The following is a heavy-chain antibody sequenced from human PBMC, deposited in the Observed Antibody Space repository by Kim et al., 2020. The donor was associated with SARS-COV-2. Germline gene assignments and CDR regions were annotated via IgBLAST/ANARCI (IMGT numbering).Heavy chain of an antibody. CDR3: ARLAAGYGLDV. V-gene: IGHV4-59*01. D-gene: IGHD6-13*01. CDR2: T. Sequence: TNQHPSLKSRVTKSVDTSKNQCSLKLNSVTAADTAVYYCARLAAGYGLDVWGQGTTVTVSS. J-gene: IGHJ6*02.